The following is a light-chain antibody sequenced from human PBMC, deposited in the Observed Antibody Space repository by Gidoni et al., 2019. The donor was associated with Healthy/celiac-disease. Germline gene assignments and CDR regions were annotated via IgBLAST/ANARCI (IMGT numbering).Light chain of an antibody. CDR1: QSVSSY. V-gene: IGKV3-11*01. Sequence: EIVLTQSPATLSLSPGERATLSCRASQSVSSYLAWYQQNPGQAPRLLIYDASNRATGIPARFSGSGSGTEFTLTISSLEPEDFAVYYCQQRSNWPTFGPGTKVDIK. CDR3: QQRSNWPT. CDR2: DAS. J-gene: IGKJ3*01.